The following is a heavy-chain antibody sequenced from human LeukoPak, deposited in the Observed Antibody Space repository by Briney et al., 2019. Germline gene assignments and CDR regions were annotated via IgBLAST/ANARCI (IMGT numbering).Heavy chain of an antibody. CDR3: AYSGSYGHLGY. CDR2: IYSSVST. Sequence: SETLSLTCTVSGGSIRSSYYYWDWIRQPPGKGLEWIGSIYSSVSTYYNPSLKSRVTISVDTSKNQFSLRLSSVTAADTALYYCAYSGSYGHLGYWGQGIPVTVSS. D-gene: IGHD1-26*01. J-gene: IGHJ4*02. CDR1: GGSIRSSYYY. V-gene: IGHV4-39*01.